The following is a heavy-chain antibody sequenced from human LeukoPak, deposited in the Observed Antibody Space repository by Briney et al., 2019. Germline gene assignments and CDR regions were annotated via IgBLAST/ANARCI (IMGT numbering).Heavy chain of an antibody. V-gene: IGHV4-34*01. CDR2: INHSGST. D-gene: IGHD6-6*01. CDR1: GESFSDYH. CDR3: ARVDSWSSIDS. Sequence: PSETLSLTCAVYGESFSDYHWSWIRQSPEKGLEWIEEINHSGSTNYNPSPKSRVTISVDTSKSQFSLKLNSIIAADTAVYYCARVDSWSSIDSWGQGTLVTVSS. J-gene: IGHJ4*02.